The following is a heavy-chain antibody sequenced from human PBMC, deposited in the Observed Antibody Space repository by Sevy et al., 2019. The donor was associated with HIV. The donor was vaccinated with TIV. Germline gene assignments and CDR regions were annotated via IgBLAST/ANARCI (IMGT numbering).Heavy chain of an antibody. Sequence: ASVKVSCKASGYTFTSYGISWVRQAPGQGLEWMGWISAYNGNTNYAQKLQGRVTMTTDTSTSTAYMELRSLRSDETAVYYCARDSLYDSSGYYYNFDYWGQGTLVTVSS. D-gene: IGHD3-22*01. CDR3: ARDSLYDSSGYYYNFDY. CDR2: ISAYNGNT. V-gene: IGHV1-18*04. J-gene: IGHJ4*02. CDR1: GYTFTSYG.